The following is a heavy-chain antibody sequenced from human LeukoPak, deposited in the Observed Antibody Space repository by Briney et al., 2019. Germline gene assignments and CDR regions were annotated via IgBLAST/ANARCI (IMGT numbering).Heavy chain of an antibody. D-gene: IGHD2-15*01. J-gene: IGHJ4*02. CDR2: ISYDGSNK. CDR3: ARAYCSGDTCYSATD. V-gene: IGHV3-30*04. Sequence: GGSLRLSCAASGFTFSSYAMHWVRQAPGKGLDWVAVISYDGSNKYYADSVKGRSTISRDNSKNTLYLQMNSLRAEDTAVYYCARAYCSGDTCYSATDWGQGTLVTVSS. CDR1: GFTFSSYA.